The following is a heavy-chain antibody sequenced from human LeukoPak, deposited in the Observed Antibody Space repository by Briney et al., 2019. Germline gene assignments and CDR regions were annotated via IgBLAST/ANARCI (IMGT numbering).Heavy chain of an antibody. CDR1: GYSFTSYW. CDR2: IYPGASDT. V-gene: IGHV5-51*01. D-gene: IGHD4-11*01. CDR3: ARQTTVTKYYYYGMDV. Sequence: GESLKISCKGSGYSFTSYWIGWVRQMPGKGLEWMGIIYPGASDTRYSPSFQGQVTISADKSISTAYLQWSSLKASDTAMYYCARQTTVTKYYYYGMDVWGQGTTVTVSS. J-gene: IGHJ6*02.